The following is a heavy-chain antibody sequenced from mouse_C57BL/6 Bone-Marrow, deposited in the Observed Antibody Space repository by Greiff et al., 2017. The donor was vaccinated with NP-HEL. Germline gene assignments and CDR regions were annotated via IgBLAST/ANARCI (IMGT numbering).Heavy chain of an antibody. J-gene: IGHJ4*01. V-gene: IGHV5-15*01. CDR3: ARQGYGSSYYAMDY. CDR1: GFTFSDYG. D-gene: IGHD1-1*01. Sequence: DVQLVESGGGLVQPGGSLKLSCAASGFTFSDYGMAWVRQAPRKGPEWVAFISNLAYSIYYADTVTGRFTISRENAKNTLYLEMSSLRSEDTAMYYCARQGYGSSYYAMDYWGQGTSVTVSS. CDR2: ISNLAYSI.